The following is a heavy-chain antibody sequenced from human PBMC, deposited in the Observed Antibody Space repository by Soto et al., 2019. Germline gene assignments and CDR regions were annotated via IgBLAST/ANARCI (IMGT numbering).Heavy chain of an antibody. D-gene: IGHD3-10*01. CDR3: ARAMVRGVIISDPYYYYGMDV. V-gene: IGHV1-69*12. CDR2: IIPIFGTA. Sequence: QVQLVQSGAEVKKPGSSVKVSCKASGGTFSSYAISWVRQAPGQGLEWMGGIIPIFGTANYAQKFQGSVTITADESTSTAYMKLSSLRSVDTAVYYCARAMVRGVIISDPYYYYGMDVWGQGTTVTVSS. CDR1: GGTFSSYA. J-gene: IGHJ6*02.